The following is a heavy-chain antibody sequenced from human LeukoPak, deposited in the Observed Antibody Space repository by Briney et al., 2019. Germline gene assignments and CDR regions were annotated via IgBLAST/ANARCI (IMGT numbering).Heavy chain of an antibody. CDR1: GGSISSYY. V-gene: IGHV4-59*08. Sequence: SETLSLTCTVSGGSISSYYWSWIRQPPGKGLEWSGYIYYSGGTNYNPSLKSRVTISVDTSKNQFSLKLSSVTAADTAVYYCARGKGARPHYYYYYGMDVWGQGTTVTVSS. D-gene: IGHD6-6*01. CDR3: ARGKGARPHYYYYYGMDV. J-gene: IGHJ6*02. CDR2: IYYSGGT.